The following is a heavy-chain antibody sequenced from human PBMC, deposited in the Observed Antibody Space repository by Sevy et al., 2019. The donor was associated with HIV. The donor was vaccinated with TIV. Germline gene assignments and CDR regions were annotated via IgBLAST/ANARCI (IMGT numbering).Heavy chain of an antibody. CDR3: AKGGPNSGYDYYFDY. Sequence: GGSLRLSCAASGFTFSNYAMHWVRQAPGNGLAWVALIWYDGSKIFYADSVKGRFTISRDNSESTLYLQMNSLRAEDTALYHCAKGGPNSGYDYYFDYWGQGTLVTVSS. CDR1: GFTFSNYA. D-gene: IGHD5-12*01. V-gene: IGHV3-33*06. CDR2: IWYDGSKI. J-gene: IGHJ4*02.